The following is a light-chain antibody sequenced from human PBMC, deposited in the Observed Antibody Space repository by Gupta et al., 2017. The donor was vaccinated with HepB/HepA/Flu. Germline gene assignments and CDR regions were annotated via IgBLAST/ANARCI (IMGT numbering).Light chain of an antibody. V-gene: IGKV3-15*01. Sequence: EIVMTQSPAALAVSPGERATLPCRASSRISSNLVWYQQKPGQAPRLLLYDASTRATGIPARFSGSGCGTEFTLTISSLQYEDFVVYYYQQYSNWRPLTFGGGTKVEIK. J-gene: IGKJ4*01. CDR1: SRISSN. CDR3: QQYSNWRPLT. CDR2: DAS.